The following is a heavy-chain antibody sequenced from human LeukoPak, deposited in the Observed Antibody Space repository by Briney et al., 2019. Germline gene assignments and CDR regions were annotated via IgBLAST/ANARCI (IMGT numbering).Heavy chain of an antibody. CDR1: GGSISSYY. J-gene: IGHJ4*02. V-gene: IGHV4-59*01. CDR3: ARGGGVGPAANGFHVVSIPDY. CDR2: IHYSGGIT. D-gene: IGHD2-2*01. Sequence: SETLSLTCTVSGGSISSYYWSWIRQPPGKGLEWIGYIHYSGGITYYNPSLKSRVTISVDTSKNQFSLKLSSVTAADTAVYYCARGGGVGPAANGFHVVSIPDYWGQGTLVTVSS.